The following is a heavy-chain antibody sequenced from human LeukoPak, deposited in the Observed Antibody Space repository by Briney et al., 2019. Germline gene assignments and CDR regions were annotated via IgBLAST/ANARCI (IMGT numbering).Heavy chain of an antibody. CDR2: LSSSGSYL. Sequence: GGSLRLSCAAYGLTLSSYSMNWVRQAPGKGLEWVSSLSSSGSYLYYADSVKGRFTISRDNTNNSLYLHMNSLRTEDTAVYYCARDRLSSGWLTDYWGQGILVTVFS. D-gene: IGHD6-19*01. V-gene: IGHV3-21*01. CDR3: ARDRLSSGWLTDY. J-gene: IGHJ4*02. CDR1: GLTLSSYS.